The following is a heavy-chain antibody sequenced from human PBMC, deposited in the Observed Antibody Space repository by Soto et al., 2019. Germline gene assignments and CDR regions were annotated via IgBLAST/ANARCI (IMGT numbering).Heavy chain of an antibody. V-gene: IGHV4-31*03. Sequence: QVQLQESGPGLVKPSQTLSLTCTVSGGSISSGGYYWSWIRQHPGKGLEWIGYIYYSGSTYYNPSLKSRVTLSVGTSKDPFSLKLSSVTAADTAVYYCARDQGGDYYYYGMDVWGQGTTVTVSS. CDR2: IYYSGST. CDR3: ARDQGGDYYYYGMDV. J-gene: IGHJ6*02. D-gene: IGHD2-21*01. CDR1: GGSISSGGYY.